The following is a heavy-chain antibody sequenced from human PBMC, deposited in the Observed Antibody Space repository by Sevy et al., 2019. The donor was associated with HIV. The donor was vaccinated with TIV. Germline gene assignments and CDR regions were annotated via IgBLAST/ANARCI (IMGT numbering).Heavy chain of an antibody. V-gene: IGHV3-30*18. D-gene: IGHD3-3*01. Sequence: GGSLRLSCAASGFTFSSYGMHWVRQAPGKGLEWVAVISYDGSNKYYVDSVKGRFTISRDNSKNTLYLQLNSLGAEDTALYYCAKGGPISVFGVAQNWFDPWGQGTLVTVSS. J-gene: IGHJ5*02. CDR2: ISYDGSNK. CDR1: GFTFSSYG. CDR3: AKGGPISVFGVAQNWFDP.